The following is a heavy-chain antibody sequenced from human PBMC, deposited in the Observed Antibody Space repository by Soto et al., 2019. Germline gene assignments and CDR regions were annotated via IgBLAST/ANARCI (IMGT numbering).Heavy chain of an antibody. CDR3: ARLAARDYYDSSGPIDY. CDR1: GGTFSSYA. D-gene: IGHD3-22*01. CDR2: IIPIFGTA. Sequence: ASVKVSCKASGGTFSSYAISWVRQAPGQGLEWMGGIIPIFGTANYAQKFQGRVTITADESTSTAYMELSSLRSEDTAVYYCARLAARDYYDSSGPIDYWGQGTLVTVSS. J-gene: IGHJ4*02. V-gene: IGHV1-69*13.